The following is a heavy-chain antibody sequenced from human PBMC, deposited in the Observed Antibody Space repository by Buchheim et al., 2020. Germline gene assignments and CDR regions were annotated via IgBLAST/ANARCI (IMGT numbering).Heavy chain of an antibody. Sequence: QVQLQESGPGLVKPSETLSLTCTVSGGSISSYYWSWIRQPPGKGLEWIGHIYYSGSTNYNPSLKSRVTISVNTAGNQFSLRLTSVTAADTAVYYCARLTWPRGSGKDYWGQGTL. CDR3: ARLTWPRGSGKDY. V-gene: IGHV4-59*08. CDR2: IYYSGST. CDR1: GGSISSYY. J-gene: IGHJ4*02. D-gene: IGHD1-14*01.